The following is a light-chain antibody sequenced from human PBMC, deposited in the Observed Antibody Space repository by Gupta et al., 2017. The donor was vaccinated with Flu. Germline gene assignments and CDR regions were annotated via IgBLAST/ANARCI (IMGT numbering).Light chain of an antibody. J-gene: IGKJ2*02. CDR3: QQYYSTLPCT. Sequence: KSSQSSLYSSNNKNYLAWYQQKPGQPPKLLIYWASTRESGVPDRFSGSGSGTDFTLTISSLQAEDVAVYYCQQYYSTLPCTFGQGTKLEIK. V-gene: IGKV4-1*01. CDR1: QSSLYSSNNKNY. CDR2: WAS.